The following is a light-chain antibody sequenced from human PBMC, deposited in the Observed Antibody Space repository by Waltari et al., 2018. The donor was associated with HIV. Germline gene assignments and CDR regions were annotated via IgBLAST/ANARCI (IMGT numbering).Light chain of an antibody. CDR1: ESVTSTY. Sequence: EIVLTQSPGTLSLSPGETATLSCRAGESVTSTYLAWYHQKPGQAPRLLIYGASSSASGIPYRFRGSVSVTDFTLTIGRLEPEDYAVYYGQQYGSSPCTFGQGAKLEIK. J-gene: IGKJ2*02. CDR3: QQYGSSPCT. V-gene: IGKV3-20*01. CDR2: GAS.